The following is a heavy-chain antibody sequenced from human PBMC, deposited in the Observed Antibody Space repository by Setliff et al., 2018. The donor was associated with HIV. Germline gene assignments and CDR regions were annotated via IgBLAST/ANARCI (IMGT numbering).Heavy chain of an antibody. CDR2: INPDGSHR. D-gene: IGHD3-16*01. V-gene: IGHV3-7*03. J-gene: IGHJ4*02. Sequence: PGGSLRLSCAASGFTFTIPWMNWVRQAPGKGLEWVANINPDGSHRDYVDSVKGRFTISRDNAKNSLYLQMNSLRAEDTAVYYCARDRAYASFDYWGQGALVTVSS. CDR3: ARDRAYASFDY. CDR1: GFTFTIPW.